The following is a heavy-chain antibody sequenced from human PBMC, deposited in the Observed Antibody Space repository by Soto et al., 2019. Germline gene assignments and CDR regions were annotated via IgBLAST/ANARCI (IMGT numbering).Heavy chain of an antibody. CDR3: ASDPYYYASGF. V-gene: IGHV3-11*01. J-gene: IGHJ4*02. D-gene: IGHD3-10*01. Sequence: PGGSLRLSCGDSGFRFSDQYMTWIRQAPGKGLEWVSKISGGGTITYYADSVKGRFTVSRDNAKNSLYLQMNSLRAEDTAVYYCASDPYYYASGFWGQGTLVTVSS. CDR2: ISGGGTIT. CDR1: GFRFSDQY.